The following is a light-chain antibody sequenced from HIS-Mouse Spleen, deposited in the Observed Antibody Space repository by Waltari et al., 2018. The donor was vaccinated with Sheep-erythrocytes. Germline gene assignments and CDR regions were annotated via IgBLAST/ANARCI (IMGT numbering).Light chain of an antibody. V-gene: IGLV2-11*01. CDR2: DVS. J-gene: IGLJ3*02. CDR1: SSDVGGYNY. Sequence: QSALTQPRSVSGSPGQSVTISCTGTSSDVGGYNYVSWYQQPPGKAPKLMLYDVSKLHSGVPDRVSGSKAGNTASLTISGLQAEDEADYYCCSYAGSYTFWVFGGGTKLTV. CDR3: CSYAGSYTFWV.